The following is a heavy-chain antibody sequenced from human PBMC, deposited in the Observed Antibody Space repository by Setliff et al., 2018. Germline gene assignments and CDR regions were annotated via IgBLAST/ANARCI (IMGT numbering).Heavy chain of an antibody. D-gene: IGHD3-10*01. Sequence: SETLSLTCTVSGGSISSGDHYWSWIRQPAGKGLEWIGRIHAGGSTNYNPSLKSRVTISVDTSKNQFSLKLSSVTAADTAVYYCARDVRYYYGSGSYYNDWFDPWG. CDR3: ARDVRYYYGSGSYYNDWFDP. CDR1: GGSISSGDHY. CDR2: IHAGGST. V-gene: IGHV4-61*02. J-gene: IGHJ5*02.